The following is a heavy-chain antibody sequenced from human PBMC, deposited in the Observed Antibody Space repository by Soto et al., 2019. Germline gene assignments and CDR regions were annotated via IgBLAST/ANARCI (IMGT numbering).Heavy chain of an antibody. V-gene: IGHV4-59*01. CDR3: ARGLFDWLSGRLEYGMDV. D-gene: IGHD3-9*01. CDR2: IYYSGST. Sequence: LSKTVAGGNIINYDGSWIRQKQGRGLEWIGYIYYSGSTNYNPSLKSRVTISVDTSKNQFSLKLSSVTAADTAVYYCARGLFDWLSGRLEYGMDVWGQGTTVIV. J-gene: IGHJ6*02. CDR1: GGNIINYD.